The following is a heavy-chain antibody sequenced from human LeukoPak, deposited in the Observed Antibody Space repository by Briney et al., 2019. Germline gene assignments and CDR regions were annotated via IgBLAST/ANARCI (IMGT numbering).Heavy chain of an antibody. Sequence: SETPSLTCTVSGGSISSYYWSWIRQPPGKGLEWIGYIYTSGSTNYNPSLKSRVTISVDTSKNQFSLKLSSVTAADTAVYYCARGRGYYSNWFDPWGQGTLVTVSS. V-gene: IGHV4-4*09. CDR3: ARGRGYYSNWFDP. D-gene: IGHD3-10*01. J-gene: IGHJ5*02. CDR1: GGSISSYY. CDR2: IYTSGST.